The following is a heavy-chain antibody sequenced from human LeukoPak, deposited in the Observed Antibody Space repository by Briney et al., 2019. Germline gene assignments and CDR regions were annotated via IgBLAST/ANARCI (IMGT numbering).Heavy chain of an antibody. D-gene: IGHD2-15*01. V-gene: IGHV5-51*01. CDR1: GSIFSTYW. CDR3: TTSGVVATYLFDY. J-gene: IGHJ4*02. CDR2: FYPGNSDT. Sequence: GAPLQISCEAVGSIFSTYWSGFGRPVARKVVELMRIFYPGNSDTRHSPSFQGQVTISAAKSISTAYLHWSSLTASDTSMYYCTTSGVVATYLFDYWGQGTLVTVSS.